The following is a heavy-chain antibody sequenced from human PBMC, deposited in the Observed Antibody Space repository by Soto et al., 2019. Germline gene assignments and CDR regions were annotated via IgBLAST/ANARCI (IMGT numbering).Heavy chain of an antibody. CDR1: GFSFSNHY. Sequence: XGSLSLAFAASGFSFSNHYIDWVRQAPGKGLEWVARARNKANSYTTEYAASVKGRFTISRDDSKNSVYLQMNSLKIEDTAVYYCDRVRAGSVGWFDPWGQGTLVTVSS. V-gene: IGHV3-72*01. J-gene: IGHJ5*02. D-gene: IGHD6-19*01. CDR3: DRVRAGSVGWFDP. CDR2: ARNKANSYTT.